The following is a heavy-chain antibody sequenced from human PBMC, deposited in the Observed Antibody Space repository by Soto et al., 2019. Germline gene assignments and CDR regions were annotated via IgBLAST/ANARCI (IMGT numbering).Heavy chain of an antibody. J-gene: IGHJ4*02. CDR2: INPNSGGT. Sequence: GASVKVSCKASGYTFTGYYMHWVRQAPGQGLEWMGWINPNSGGTNYAQKFQGRVTMTRDTSISTAYMELSRLRSDDTAVYYCARGATDYYESSGYYGFDYWGQGTLVTVSS. CDR3: ARGATDYYESSGYYGFDY. CDR1: GYTFTGYY. V-gene: IGHV1-2*02. D-gene: IGHD3-22*01.